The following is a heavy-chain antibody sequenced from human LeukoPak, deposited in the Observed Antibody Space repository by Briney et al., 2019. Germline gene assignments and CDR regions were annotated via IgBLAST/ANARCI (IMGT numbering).Heavy chain of an antibody. CDR3: TTDAPYYGSGSYFSDFQY. CDR1: GFTFTYAY. CDR2: IKSKTDGGTT. D-gene: IGHD3-10*01. J-gene: IGHJ1*01. V-gene: IGHV3-15*01. Sequence: GGSLRLSCAASGFTFTYAYMSWVRQAPGRGLEWVGRIKSKTDGGTTDYAAPVKARFTISRDDSNKTLHLQMNSLKTDDTGVYYCTTDAPYYGSGSYFSDFQYWGQGTLVTVSS.